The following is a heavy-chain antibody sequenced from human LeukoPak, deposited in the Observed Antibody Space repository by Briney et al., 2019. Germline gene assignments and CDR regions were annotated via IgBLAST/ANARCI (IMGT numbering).Heavy chain of an antibody. CDR1: GGTFSSYA. J-gene: IGHJ6*03. CDR3: ARASHEDFWSGHYYYYMDV. D-gene: IGHD3-3*01. Sequence: SVKVSCKASGGTFSSYAISWVRQAPGQGLEWMGGIIPIFGTANYAQKFQGRVTITADESTSTAYMELSSLRSEDTAVYYCARASHEDFWSGHYYYYMDVWGKGTTVTVSS. V-gene: IGHV1-69*13. CDR2: IIPIFGTA.